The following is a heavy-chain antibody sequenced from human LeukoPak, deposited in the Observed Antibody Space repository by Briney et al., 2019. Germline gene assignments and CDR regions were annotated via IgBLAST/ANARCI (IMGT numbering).Heavy chain of an antibody. J-gene: IGHJ4*02. CDR3: ARVNSGSYRGCIDY. CDR1: GGSISSGGYY. D-gene: IGHD1-26*01. V-gene: IGHV4-30-2*01. CDR2: IYHSGST. Sequence: SETLSLTCTVSGGSISSGGYYWSWIRQPPGKGLEWIGYIYHSGSTYYNPSLKSRVTISVDRSKNQFSLKLSSVTAADTAVYYCARVNSGSYRGCIDYWGQGTLVTVSS.